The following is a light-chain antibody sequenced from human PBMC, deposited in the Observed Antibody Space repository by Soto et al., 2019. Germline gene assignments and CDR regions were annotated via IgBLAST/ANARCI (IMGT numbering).Light chain of an antibody. CDR3: RSYTTADTVI. V-gene: IGLV2-14*03. CDR2: DVN. J-gene: IGLJ2*01. Sequence: QSVLTQPASMSGSPGQSITISCTGTSSDIGGYNFVSWYQRHPGKGPKLLIFDVNFRPSGVSNRFSGSKSENTASLTISGLQPEDEADYYCRSYTTADTVIFGGGTKVTVL. CDR1: SSDIGGYNF.